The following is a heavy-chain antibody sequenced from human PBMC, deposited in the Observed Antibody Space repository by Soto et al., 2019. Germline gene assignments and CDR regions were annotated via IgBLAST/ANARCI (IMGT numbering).Heavy chain of an antibody. CDR3: AHKRDVSRGFKS. V-gene: IGHV2-5*02. Sequence: QITLKESGPTLVKPTQTLTLTCTFSGFSFSINGVAVGWIRQPPGQALEWLPLIYWDDDQRYNPSLKNRLTITKDTSRNQFVLTITNMDPVDTATYYCAHKRDVSRGFKSWGQGTLVTVS. CDR1: GFSFSINGVA. CDR2: IYWDDDQ. J-gene: IGHJ5*01.